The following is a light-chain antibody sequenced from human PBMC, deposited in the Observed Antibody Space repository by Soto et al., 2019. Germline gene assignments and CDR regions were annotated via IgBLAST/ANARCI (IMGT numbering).Light chain of an antibody. Sequence: QSVLTQPRSVSGSPGQSVTISCTGTSNDVGGYDYVSWYQRHPGKAPKLIIYDVSKRPSGVPDRFSGSKSGNTASLTISGLQAEDEADYYCCSYAGTYSYVFGTGTKVTVL. CDR2: DVS. CDR1: SNDVGGYDY. J-gene: IGLJ1*01. CDR3: CSYAGTYSYV. V-gene: IGLV2-11*01.